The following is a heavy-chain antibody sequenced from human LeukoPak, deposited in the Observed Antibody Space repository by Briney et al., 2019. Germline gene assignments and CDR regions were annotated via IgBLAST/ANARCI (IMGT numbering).Heavy chain of an antibody. CDR2: ISGSGGST. CDR1: GFTFSSYA. D-gene: IGHD2-2*01. Sequence: GGSLRLSCAASGFTFSSYAMSWVRQAPGKGLEWVSAISGSGGSTYYADSVKGRFTISRDNSKNTLYLQVYSLRAEDTAVYYCAKDGDWRPAADWGQGTLVTVST. J-gene: IGHJ4*02. CDR3: AKDGDWRPAAD. V-gene: IGHV3-23*01.